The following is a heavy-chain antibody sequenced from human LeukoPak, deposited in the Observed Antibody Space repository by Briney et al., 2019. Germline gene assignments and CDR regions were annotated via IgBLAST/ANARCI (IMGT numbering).Heavy chain of an antibody. D-gene: IGHD3-10*01. CDR1: GFTFSSYE. CDR2: ISSSGSSI. CDR3: AKSKFPFDADGWHGYFDF. Sequence: GGSLRLSCAASGFTFSSYEMNWVRQAPGKGLEWVSYISSSGSSIYYADSVKGRFTISRDNSRDTLLMQMYSLRADDTAVYYCAKSKFPFDADGWHGYFDFWGQGTLVTVSS. J-gene: IGHJ4*02. V-gene: IGHV3-48*03.